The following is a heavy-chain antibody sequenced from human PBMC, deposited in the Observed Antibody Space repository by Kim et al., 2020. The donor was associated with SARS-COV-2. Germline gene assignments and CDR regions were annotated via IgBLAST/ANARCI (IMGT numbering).Heavy chain of an antibody. CDR1: GYTFTGYY. D-gene: IGHD2-15*01. V-gene: IGHV1-2*02. CDR2: INPNSGGT. Sequence: ASVKVSCKASGYTFTGYYMHWVRQAPGQGLEWMGWINPNSGGTNYAQKFQGRVTMTRDTSISTAYMELSRLRSDDTAVYYCARFLEEYCSGGSCYSGFYFDYWGQGTLVTVSS. CDR3: ARFLEEYCSGGSCYSGFYFDY. J-gene: IGHJ4*02.